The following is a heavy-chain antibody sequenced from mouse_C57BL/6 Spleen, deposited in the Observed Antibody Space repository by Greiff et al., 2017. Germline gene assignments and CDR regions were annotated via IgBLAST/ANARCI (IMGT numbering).Heavy chain of an antibody. CDR3: ARGLNPFAY. J-gene: IGHJ3*01. Sequence: EVQRVESGGGLVKPGGSLKLSCAASGFTFSSYAMSWVRQTPEKRLEWVATISDGGSYTYYPDNVKGRFTISRDNAKNNLYLHMSHLKSEDTAMYYCARGLNPFAYWGQGTLVTVSA. D-gene: IGHD1-3*01. CDR1: GFTFSSYA. V-gene: IGHV5-4*01. CDR2: ISDGGSYT.